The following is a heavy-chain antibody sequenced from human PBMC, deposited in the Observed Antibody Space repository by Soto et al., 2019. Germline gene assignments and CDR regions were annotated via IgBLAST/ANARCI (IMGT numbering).Heavy chain of an antibody. Sequence: VQLVESGGGLVQPGGSLRLSCADSGFTFSSSSMNWVRQAPGKGLEWVANVKHDGSEEYYVQSVKGRFTISRDNAKTSLFLQMDSRRVEDTALYYCVRETTISGGTFFGSWGQGVLVTVSS. CDR2: VKHDGSEE. J-gene: IGHJ4*02. V-gene: IGHV3-7*04. CDR3: VRETTISGGTFFGS. D-gene: IGHD5-12*01. CDR1: GFTFSSSS.